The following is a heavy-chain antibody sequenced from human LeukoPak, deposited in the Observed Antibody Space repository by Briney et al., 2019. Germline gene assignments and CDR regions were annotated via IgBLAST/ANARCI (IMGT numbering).Heavy chain of an antibody. CDR2: ISWNSVSI. J-gene: IGHJ3*02. Sequence: ISWNSVSIGYADSVKGRFTISRDNAKNSLYLQMNSLRAEDTALYYCAKDVTDDYDSSDDAFDIWGQGTMVTVSS. D-gene: IGHD3-22*01. CDR3: AKDVTDDYDSSDDAFDI. V-gene: IGHV3-9*01.